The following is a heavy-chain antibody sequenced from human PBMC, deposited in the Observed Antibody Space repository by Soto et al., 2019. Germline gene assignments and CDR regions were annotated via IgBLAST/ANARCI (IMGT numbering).Heavy chain of an antibody. V-gene: IGHV3-30*18. CDR1: GFTFSSYG. CDR3: AKDCDDFWSGYYYYGMDV. J-gene: IGHJ6*02. D-gene: IGHD3-3*01. Sequence: GGSLRLSCAASGFTFSSYGMHWVRQAPGKGLEWVAVISYDGSNKYYADSVKGRFTISRDNSKNTLYLQMNSLRAEDTAVYYCAKDCDDFWSGYYYYGMDVWGQGTTVTVSS. CDR2: ISYDGSNK.